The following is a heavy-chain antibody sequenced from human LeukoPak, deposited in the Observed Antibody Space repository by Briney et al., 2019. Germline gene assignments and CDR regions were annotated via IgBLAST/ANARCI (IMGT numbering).Heavy chain of an antibody. CDR2: MNPNSGNT. Sequence: ASVKVSCKASGYTFTSYDINWVRQATGQGLEWMGWMNPNSGNTGYAQKFQGRVTMTRNTSISTAYMELRSLRSDDTAVYYCARDFAVTERWFDPWGQGTLVTVSS. CDR1: GYTFTSYD. J-gene: IGHJ5*02. V-gene: IGHV1-8*01. D-gene: IGHD4-17*01. CDR3: ARDFAVTERWFDP.